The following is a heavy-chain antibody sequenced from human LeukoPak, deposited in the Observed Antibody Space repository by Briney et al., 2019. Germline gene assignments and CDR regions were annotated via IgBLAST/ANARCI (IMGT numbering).Heavy chain of an antibody. J-gene: IGHJ5*02. V-gene: IGHV1-18*04. CDR2: ISAYNGNT. CDR1: GYTFTRHY. D-gene: IGHD2-2*01. CDR3: ARRYCSSTSCFARIHWFDP. Sequence: ASVKVSCKASGYTFTRHYMHWVRQAPGQGLEWMGWISAYNGNTNYAQKLQGRVTMTTDTSTSTAYMELRSLRSDDTAVYYCARRYCSSTSCFARIHWFDPWGQGTLVTVSS.